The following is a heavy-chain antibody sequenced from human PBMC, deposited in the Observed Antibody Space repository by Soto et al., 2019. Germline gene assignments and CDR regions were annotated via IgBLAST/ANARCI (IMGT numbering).Heavy chain of an antibody. CDR2: IYYSGST. D-gene: IGHD3-10*01. V-gene: IGHV4-39*01. Sequence: SETLSLTCTVSGGSISSSSYYWGWIRQPPGKGLEWIGSIYYSGSTYYNPSLKSRVTISVDTSKNQFSLKLSSVTAADTAVYYCAISGYYGSGSYEDYSDYWGQGTLVTVSS. CDR1: GGSISSSSYY. J-gene: IGHJ4*02. CDR3: AISGYYGSGSYEDYSDY.